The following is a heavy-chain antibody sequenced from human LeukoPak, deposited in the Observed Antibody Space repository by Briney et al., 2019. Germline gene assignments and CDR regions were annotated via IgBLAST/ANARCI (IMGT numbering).Heavy chain of an antibody. J-gene: IGHJ4*02. CDR2: ISGSGGST. D-gene: IGHD2-21*01. CDR3: AKEKVTNIYSFDS. Sequence: GGSLRLSCAASGFTFTNYAMTWVRLTPGKGLEWISTISGSGGSTYYADSVKGRFTISRDNSKNTLYLQMNNLRADDTAAYYCAKEKVTNIYSFDSWGQGALVTVSS. CDR1: GFTFTNYA. V-gene: IGHV3-23*01.